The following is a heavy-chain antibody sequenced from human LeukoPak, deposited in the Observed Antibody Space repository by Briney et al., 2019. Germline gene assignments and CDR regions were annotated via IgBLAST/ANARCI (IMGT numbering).Heavy chain of an antibody. CDR2: IYTSGST. D-gene: IGHD2-15*01. CDR1: GGSISSGSYY. J-gene: IGHJ6*03. CDR3: ARGIVVVAQLGFYFYYMDV. V-gene: IGHV4-61*02. Sequence: SETLSLTCTVSGGSISSGSYYWSWIRQPAGKGLEWIGRIYTSGSTNYNPSLKSRVTISVDTSKNQFSLKLSSVTAADSAVYYCARGIVVVAQLGFYFYYMDVWGKGTTVTISS.